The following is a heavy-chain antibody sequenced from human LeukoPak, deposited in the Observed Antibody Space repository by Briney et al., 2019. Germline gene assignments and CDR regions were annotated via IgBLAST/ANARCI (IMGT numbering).Heavy chain of an antibody. Sequence: PSETLSLTCTVSGGSISSSSYYWGWIRQPPGKGLEWIGSIYYSGSTYYNPSLKSRVTISVDTSKNQFSLKLSSVTAADTAVYYCARHTNYYDSSGYLRPSYYFDYWGQGTLVTVSS. CDR2: IYYSGST. CDR1: GGSISSSSYY. CDR3: ARHTNYYDSSGYLRPSYYFDY. V-gene: IGHV4-39*01. J-gene: IGHJ4*02. D-gene: IGHD3-22*01.